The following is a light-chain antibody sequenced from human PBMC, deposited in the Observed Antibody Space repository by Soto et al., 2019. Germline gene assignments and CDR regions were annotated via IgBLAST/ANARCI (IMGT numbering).Light chain of an antibody. CDR1: SSDVGGYNY. Sequence: QSVLTQPASVSGSPGQSITISCTGTSSDVGGYNYVSWYQQHPGKAPKLMIYEVSNRPSGVSNRFSGSKSGNTASLTISGLQAKDEADYYCTSFTRSSTFVSGTGTKLTVL. V-gene: IGLV2-14*01. J-gene: IGLJ1*01. CDR3: TSFTRSSTFV. CDR2: EVS.